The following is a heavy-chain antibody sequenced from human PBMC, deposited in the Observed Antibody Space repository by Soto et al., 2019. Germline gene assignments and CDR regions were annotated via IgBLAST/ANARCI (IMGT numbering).Heavy chain of an antibody. J-gene: IGHJ3*02. V-gene: IGHV6-1*01. CDR3: ASGGVNVDSFDI. CDR2: TYYRSKWYN. D-gene: IGHD3-16*02. CDR1: GDSVSSNSAA. Sequence: SQTLSLTCAISGDSVSSNSAAWNWIRQSPSRGLEWLGRTYYRSKWYNDYAVSVKSRITINPDTSKNQFSLHLNSVTPEDTAVYYCASGGVNVDSFDIWGQGTMVPVSS.